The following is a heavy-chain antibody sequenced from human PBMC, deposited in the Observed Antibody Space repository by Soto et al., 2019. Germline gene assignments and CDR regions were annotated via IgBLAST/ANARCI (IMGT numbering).Heavy chain of an antibody. Sequence: GASVKVSCKASGGTFSSYAISWVRQAPGQGLEWMGGIIPIFGTANYAQKFQGRVTITADESTSTAYMELSSLRSEDTAVYYCARGRRIAAAGIYYHYYGMDVWGQGTTVTV. CDR1: GGTFSSYA. J-gene: IGHJ6*02. D-gene: IGHD6-13*01. CDR3: ARGRRIAAAGIYYHYYGMDV. CDR2: IIPIFGTA. V-gene: IGHV1-69*13.